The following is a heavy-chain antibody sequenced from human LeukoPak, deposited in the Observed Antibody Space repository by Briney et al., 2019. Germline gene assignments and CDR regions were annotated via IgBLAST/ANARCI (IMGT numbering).Heavy chain of an antibody. J-gene: IGHJ4*02. Sequence: ASVKVSCKASGYTFTSYYMHWVRQAPGQGLEWMGIINPSGGSTSYAQKFQGRVTMTEDTSTDTAYMELSSLRSEDTAVYYCATKANDILTALDYWGQGTLVTVSS. CDR2: INPSGGST. CDR3: ATKANDILTALDY. D-gene: IGHD3-9*01. CDR1: GYTFTSYY. V-gene: IGHV1-46*01.